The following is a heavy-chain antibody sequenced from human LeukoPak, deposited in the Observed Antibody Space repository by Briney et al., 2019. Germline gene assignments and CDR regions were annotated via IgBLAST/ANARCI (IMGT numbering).Heavy chain of an antibody. CDR1: GSSISSYY. Sequence: SETLSLTCTVSGSSISSYYWSWIRQPPGKGREWIGYIYYSGSTNYNPSLKSRVTISVDTSKNQFSLKLSSVTAADTAVYYCATAYCSGGSCYFFDYWGQGTLVTVSS. V-gene: IGHV4-59*01. CDR2: IYYSGST. CDR3: ATAYCSGGSCYFFDY. D-gene: IGHD2-15*01. J-gene: IGHJ4*02.